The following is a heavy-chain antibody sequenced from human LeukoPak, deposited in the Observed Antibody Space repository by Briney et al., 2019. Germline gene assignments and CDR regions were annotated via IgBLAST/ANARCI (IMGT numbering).Heavy chain of an antibody. CDR2: FSAYNGNT. CDR1: GYTFTSYG. Sequence: ASVKVSCKASGYTFTSYGISWVRQAPGQGREWMGWFSAYNGNTNYAQKLQGRVTMTTDTSTSTAYMELRSLRSDDTAVYYCARSSITIFGVVTNFDYWGQGTLVTVSS. D-gene: IGHD3-3*01. J-gene: IGHJ4*02. V-gene: IGHV1-18*01. CDR3: ARSSITIFGVVTNFDY.